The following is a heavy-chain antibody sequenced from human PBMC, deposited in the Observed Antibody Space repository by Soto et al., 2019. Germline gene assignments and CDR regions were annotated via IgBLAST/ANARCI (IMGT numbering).Heavy chain of an antibody. CDR1: GFTFSSYE. CDR2: ISDGGSTI. CDR3: ATFPRSSKRGY. Sequence: GSLRLSCAASGFTFSSYEMNWVRQAPGKGPEWVSYISDGGSTIYYADSVKGRFTISRDNAKNSLYLQMNSLGAEDTAVYYCATFPRSSKRGYWGQGTLVTVSS. V-gene: IGHV3-48*03. D-gene: IGHD4-4*01. J-gene: IGHJ4*02.